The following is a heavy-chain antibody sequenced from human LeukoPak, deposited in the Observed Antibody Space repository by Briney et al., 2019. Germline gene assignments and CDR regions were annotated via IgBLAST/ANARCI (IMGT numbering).Heavy chain of an antibody. D-gene: IGHD4-17*01. CDR2: ISGSGGST. J-gene: IGHJ3*02. V-gene: IGHV3-23*01. CDR1: GFTFSSYE. CDR3: AKVPYGDDAFDI. Sequence: GGSLRLSCAASGFTFSSYEMNWVRQAPGKGLEWVSSISGSGGSTYYADSVKGRFTISRDNSKNTLYLQMNSLRAEDTAVYYRAKVPYGDDAFDIWGQGTMVTVSS.